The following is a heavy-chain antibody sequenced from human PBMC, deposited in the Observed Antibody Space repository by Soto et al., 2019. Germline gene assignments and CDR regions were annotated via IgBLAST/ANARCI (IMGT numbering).Heavy chain of an antibody. Sequence: SETLSLTCTVSGGSINSYYWSWIRQPAGKGLEWIGRIYTSGSTNYNPSLKSRVTMSVDTSKNRFFLNLHSVTAADSAVYFCGRESGETWDYEAYWGQGTPVTVSS. CDR3: GRESGETWDYEAY. CDR2: IYTSGST. V-gene: IGHV4-4*07. CDR1: GGSINSYY. D-gene: IGHD1-7*01. J-gene: IGHJ4*02.